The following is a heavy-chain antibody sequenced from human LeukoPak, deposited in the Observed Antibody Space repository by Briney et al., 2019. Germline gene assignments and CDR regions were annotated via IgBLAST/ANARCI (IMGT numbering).Heavy chain of an antibody. V-gene: IGHV3-7*01. CDR2: IKQDGSDY. Sequence: TGGSLRLSCAASGFTFSSYWMSWVRQAPGKGLEWVANIKQDGSDYYYVDSVKGRFTISRDNAKNSLYLHMNSLRAEDTAMYYCARDVGGAGSHWGQGTLVTVSS. J-gene: IGHJ4*02. CDR1: GFTFSSYW. CDR3: ARDVGGAGSH. D-gene: IGHD3-10*01.